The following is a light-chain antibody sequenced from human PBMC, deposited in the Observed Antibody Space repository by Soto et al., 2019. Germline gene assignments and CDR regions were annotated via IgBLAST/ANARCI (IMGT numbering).Light chain of an antibody. CDR1: SSDIGGYNY. V-gene: IGLV2-14*01. Sequence: QSVLTQPASVSGSLGQSITISCAGTSSDIGGYNYVSWYQQCPGKAPKLMIYRVSNRPSGVSNRFSGSKSGDTASLTISGLQAEDEADYHCSSYSTTSTLVVFGTGTKGTVL. CDR2: RVS. CDR3: SSYSTTSTLVV. J-gene: IGLJ1*01.